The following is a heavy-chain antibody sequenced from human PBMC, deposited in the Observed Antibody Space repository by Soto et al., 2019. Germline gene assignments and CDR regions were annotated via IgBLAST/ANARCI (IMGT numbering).Heavy chain of an antibody. V-gene: IGHV3-23*01. CDR3: AKSPAGGTVVVPAAIDY. J-gene: IGHJ4*02. D-gene: IGHD2-2*01. Sequence: GGSLRLSCAASGFTFSSYAMSWVRQAPGKGLEWVSAISGSGGSTYYADSVKGRFTISRDNSKNTLYLQMNSLRAEDTAVYYRAKSPAGGTVVVPAAIDYWGQGTLVTVSS. CDR2: ISGSGGST. CDR1: GFTFSSYA.